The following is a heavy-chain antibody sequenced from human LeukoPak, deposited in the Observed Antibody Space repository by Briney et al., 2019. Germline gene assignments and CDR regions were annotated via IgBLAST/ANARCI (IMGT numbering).Heavy chain of an antibody. V-gene: IGHV3-30*18. J-gene: IGHJ2*01. D-gene: IGHD6-19*01. CDR3: AKDLGGGSGCYDL. CDR2: ISYDGSNK. CDR1: GFTFSSFG. Sequence: GRSLRLSCAASGFTFSSFGLHWVRQAPGKGLEWLAIISYDGSNKYYADSVQGRFTISRDNSRNTLYLQMNSLRAEDTAVYYCAKDLGGGSGCYDLWGRGTLVTVSS.